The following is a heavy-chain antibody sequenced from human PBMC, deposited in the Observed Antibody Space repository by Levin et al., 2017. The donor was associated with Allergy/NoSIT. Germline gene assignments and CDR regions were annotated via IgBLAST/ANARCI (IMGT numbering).Heavy chain of an antibody. J-gene: IGHJ4*02. D-gene: IGHD3-3*01. Sequence: RPGGSLRLSCLASGFNFTNYAMHWIRQAPGGVPQWVAFISYDGHISHYADPVRGRLTISRDNTRNMVFLQMDDLTTEDTAVYYCANQRIRTIGVATPWRFDFWGRGTLVTVSS. CDR2: ISYDGHIS. CDR3: ANQRIRTIGVATPWRFDF. CDR1: GFNFTNYA. V-gene: IGHV3-30-3*02.